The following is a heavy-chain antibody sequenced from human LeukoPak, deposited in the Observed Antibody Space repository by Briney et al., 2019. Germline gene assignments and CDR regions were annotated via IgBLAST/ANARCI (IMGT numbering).Heavy chain of an antibody. CDR1: GGSLIHYY. CDR3: ARVDSGTYYMPFDY. V-gene: IGHV4-59*01. Sequence: LETLSLTCTVSGGSLIHYYWSWIRQPPGKGLEWIGYIYHSGSTNYNPPLKGRATISVDTSKNQISLRLSSVTAADTAVYYCARVDSGTYYMPFDYWGQGSLVTVSS. CDR2: IYHSGST. J-gene: IGHJ4*02. D-gene: IGHD1-26*01.